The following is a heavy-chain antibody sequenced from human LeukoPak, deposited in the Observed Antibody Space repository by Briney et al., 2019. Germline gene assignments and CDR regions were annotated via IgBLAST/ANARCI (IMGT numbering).Heavy chain of an antibody. V-gene: IGHV3-9*01. CDR3: AKGGYSSGWYVNWDDAFDI. Sequence: GGSLRLSCAASGFTFDDYAMHWVRQAPGKGLEWVSGISWNSGSIGYADSVKGRFTISRDNAKNSLYLQMNSLRAEDTALYYCAKGGYSSGWYVNWDDAFDIWGQGTMVTVSS. CDR1: GFTFDDYA. D-gene: IGHD6-19*01. CDR2: ISWNSGSI. J-gene: IGHJ3*02.